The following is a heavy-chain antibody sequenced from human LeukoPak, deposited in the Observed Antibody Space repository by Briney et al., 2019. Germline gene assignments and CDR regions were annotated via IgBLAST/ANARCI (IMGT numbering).Heavy chain of an antibody. Sequence: SETLSLTCSVYGGSISPYYWSWIRQPPGKGLEWIGHIYHSGSTNYNPSLKSRVTISVDTSKNQFSLKLSSVTAADTAVYYCARDLLSYDILTGYYGGLFDLWGRGTLVTVSS. D-gene: IGHD3-9*01. J-gene: IGHJ2*01. V-gene: IGHV4-59*01. CDR2: IYHSGST. CDR1: GGSISPYY. CDR3: ARDLLSYDILTGYYGGLFDL.